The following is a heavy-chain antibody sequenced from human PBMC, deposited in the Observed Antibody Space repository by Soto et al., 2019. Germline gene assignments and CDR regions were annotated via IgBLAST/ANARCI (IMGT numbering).Heavy chain of an antibody. J-gene: IGHJ4*02. CDR3: ARLDIAVAGDDY. Sequence: QVQLVQSGAEVKKPGASVKVSCKASGYTFTSYGISWVRQAPGQGLEWMGWISAYNGNTNYAQKLQGRVTMTTDTYTSTDYMELRRLRSDDTAVYYGARLDIAVAGDDYWGQGTLVTVSS. V-gene: IGHV1-18*01. CDR2: ISAYNGNT. D-gene: IGHD6-19*01. CDR1: GYTFTSYG.